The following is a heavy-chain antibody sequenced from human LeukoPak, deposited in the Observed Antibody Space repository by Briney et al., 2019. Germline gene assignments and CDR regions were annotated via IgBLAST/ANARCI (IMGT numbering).Heavy chain of an antibody. CDR1: GDSVSSHTAT. J-gene: IGHJ6*03. CDR3: ARDDSVAARGQYYYYYMDV. V-gene: IGHV6-1*01. CDR2: TYYRFDWYN. D-gene: IGHD2-15*01. Sequence: SQTLSLTSAISGDSVSSHTATWNWIRQSPSRGLEWLGRTYYRFDWYNDYAVSVKGRITINPDTSKNQFSLHLNSVTPEDTAVYYCARDDSVAARGQYYYYYMDVWGKGTTVTVSS.